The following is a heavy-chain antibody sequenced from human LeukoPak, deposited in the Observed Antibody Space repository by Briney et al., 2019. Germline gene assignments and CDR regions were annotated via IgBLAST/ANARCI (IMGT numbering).Heavy chain of an antibody. CDR1: GGSISSGDYY. CDR3: ASRYYYDSSGYFHYFFDY. V-gene: IGHV4-30-4*01. CDR2: IYYSGST. J-gene: IGHJ4*02. Sequence: SQTLSLTCTVSGGSISSGDYYWSWIRQPPGKGLEWIGYIYYSGSTYYNPSLKSRVTISVDTSKNQFSLKLSSVTAADTAVYYCASRYYYDSSGYFHYFFDYWGQGTLVTVSS. D-gene: IGHD3-22*01.